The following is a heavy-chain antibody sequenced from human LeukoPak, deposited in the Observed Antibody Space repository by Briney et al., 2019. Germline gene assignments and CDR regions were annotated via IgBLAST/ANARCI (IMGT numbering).Heavy chain of an antibody. CDR2: IDGETGNT. D-gene: IGHD3-10*01. V-gene: IGHV1-46*01. CDR1: GFTFTHYY. Sequence: ASVKVSYKASGFTFTHYYIHWVRQARGQGLEWMGRIDGETGNTRYAQNFQGRVTMTRDTSTSTVYMELSSLRFEDTADYYCARDPGGNYFGPGTYFAYWGQGTLLTVSS. CDR3: ARDPGGNYFGPGTYFAY. J-gene: IGHJ4*02.